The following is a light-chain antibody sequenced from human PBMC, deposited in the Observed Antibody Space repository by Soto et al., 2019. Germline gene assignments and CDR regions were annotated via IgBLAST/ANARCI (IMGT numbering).Light chain of an antibody. V-gene: IGKV3-15*01. CDR3: QQYNNWPPYT. J-gene: IGKJ2*01. CDR2: GAS. CDR1: QSVGRY. Sequence: EIVMTQSPATLSVSPGERATLSCRASQSVGRYLAWYQHKPGQAPRLLIYGASIRVTGIPARFSGSGSETVFTLTIISLQSEDFAVYYCQQYNNWPPYTFGQGTKLEIK.